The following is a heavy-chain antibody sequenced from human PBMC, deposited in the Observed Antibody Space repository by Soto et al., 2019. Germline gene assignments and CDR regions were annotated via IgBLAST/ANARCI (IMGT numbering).Heavy chain of an antibody. CDR1: GGTFSSYA. D-gene: IGHD3-22*01. CDR3: ARAINPFDSSQKNWFDP. J-gene: IGHJ5*02. V-gene: IGHV1-69*13. Sequence: SVKVSCKASGGTFSSYAISWVRQAPGQGLEWMGGIIPIFGTANYAQKFQGRVTITADESTSTAYMELSSLRSEDTAVYYCARAINPFDSSQKNWFDPWGQGTLVTASS. CDR2: IIPIFGTA.